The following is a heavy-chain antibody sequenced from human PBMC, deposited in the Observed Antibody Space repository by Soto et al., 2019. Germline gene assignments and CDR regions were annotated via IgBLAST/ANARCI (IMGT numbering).Heavy chain of an antibody. J-gene: IGHJ4*02. V-gene: IGHV1-69*13. CDR2: IIPIFGTA. CDR3: ARNRVGYCSSTSCYSEGDY. Sequence: SVKVSCKASGGTFSSYAISWVRQAPGQGLEWMGGIIPIFGTANYAQKFQGRVTITADESTSTAYMELSSLRSEDTAVYYCARNRVGYCSSTSCYSEGDYWGQGTLVTVSS. CDR1: GGTFSSYA. D-gene: IGHD2-2*02.